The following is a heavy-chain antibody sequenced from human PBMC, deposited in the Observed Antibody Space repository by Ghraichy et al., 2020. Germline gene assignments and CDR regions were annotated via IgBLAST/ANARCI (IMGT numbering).Heavy chain of an antibody. Sequence: GGSLRLSCAASGFSVSNYSMNLVRQAPGKGLEWVSAISRSGSYIYYADSVKGRFIISRDNAKNSVYLQMNSLRVEDTAVYYCAREPFGRGSSGMDVWGQGTTVTVSS. D-gene: IGHD3-16*01. J-gene: IGHJ6*02. CDR3: AREPFGRGSSGMDV. V-gene: IGHV3-21*01. CDR1: GFSVSNYS. CDR2: ISRSGSYI.